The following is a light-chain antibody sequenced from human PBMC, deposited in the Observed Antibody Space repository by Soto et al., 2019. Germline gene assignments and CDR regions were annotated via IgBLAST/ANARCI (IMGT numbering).Light chain of an antibody. CDR2: GAS. CDR3: QQYHNWPPQYT. V-gene: IGKV3-15*01. CDR1: QTISSN. J-gene: IGKJ2*01. Sequence: EIVMTQSPATLSVSPGERATLSCRASQTISSNLAWYQQKPGQAPRLLLHGASTRAAGVPARFSGSGPGTEFTLTITSLQSEDFAVYYCQQYHNWPPQYTFGQGTQLQIK.